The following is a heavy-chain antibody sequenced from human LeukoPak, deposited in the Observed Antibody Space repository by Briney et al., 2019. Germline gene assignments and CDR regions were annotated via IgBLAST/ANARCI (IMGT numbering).Heavy chain of an antibody. Sequence: PGGSLGLSCAASGFTFGSYAMSWVRQAPGKGLEWVSAISGSGGSTYYADSVKGRFTISRDNSKNTLYLQMNSLRAEDTAVYYCAKDRGAGTLSYWGQGTLVTVSS. CDR1: GFTFGSYA. D-gene: IGHD6-13*01. V-gene: IGHV3-23*01. J-gene: IGHJ4*02. CDR2: ISGSGGST. CDR3: AKDRGAGTLSY.